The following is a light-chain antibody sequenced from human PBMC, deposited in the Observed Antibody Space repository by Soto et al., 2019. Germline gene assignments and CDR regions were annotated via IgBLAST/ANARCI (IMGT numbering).Light chain of an antibody. CDR1: SRDVGGYNS. CDR3: SSYTTGGSDV. CDR2: DVS. J-gene: IGLJ1*01. Sequence: QSALTQPASVSGSPGLSIAISCTGTSRDVGGYNSVSWYQQQPGKVPKLMIYDVSNRPSGVSNRFSGSKSGNTYSLTISWLQAEDEGDYYCSSYTTGGSDVVGTGTKVTVL. V-gene: IGLV2-14*01.